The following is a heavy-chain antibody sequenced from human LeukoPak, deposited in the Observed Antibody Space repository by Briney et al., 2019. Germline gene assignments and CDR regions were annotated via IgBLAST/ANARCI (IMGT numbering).Heavy chain of an antibody. CDR3: ARDLSGPPVY. D-gene: IGHD2-15*01. J-gene: IGHJ4*02. CDR2: IRPDGGEK. V-gene: IGHV3-7*01. Sequence: GGSLRLSCVVSGFTFSNYWMSWVRQAPGKGLEWVINIRPDGGEKYFVDSVKGRFTISRDNAKNSLYLQMNSLRAEDTAVYYCARDLSGPPVYWGQGTLVTVSS. CDR1: GFTFSNYW.